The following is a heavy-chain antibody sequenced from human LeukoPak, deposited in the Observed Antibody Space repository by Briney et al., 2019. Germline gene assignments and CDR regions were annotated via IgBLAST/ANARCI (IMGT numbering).Heavy chain of an antibody. CDR2: IGHDGSNK. CDR1: GFTFSNYG. D-gene: IGHD2-2*01. CDR3: AKDSPPVVPATMGAFDI. V-gene: IGHV3-30*02. Sequence: GGSLRLSCAASGFTFSNYGMHWVRQAPGEGLEWVSFIGHDGSNKYYADSVKGRFTISRDNSKNTLYLQMNSLRAEDTAVYYCAKDSPPVVPATMGAFDIWGQGTMVTVSS. J-gene: IGHJ3*02.